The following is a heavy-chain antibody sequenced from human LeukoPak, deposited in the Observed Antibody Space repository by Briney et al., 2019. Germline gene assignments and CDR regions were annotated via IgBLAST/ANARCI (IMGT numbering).Heavy chain of an antibody. D-gene: IGHD3-22*01. CDR3: AKDGSFDSSGYYYHYFDY. Sequence: PGGSLRLSCAASGFTFSSYAMSWVRQAPGKGLEWVSAIGGSGGSTYYADSVKGRFTISRDNSKNTLYLQMNSLRAEDTAVYYCAKDGSFDSSGYYYHYFDYWGQGTLVTVSS. J-gene: IGHJ4*02. CDR2: IGGSGGST. V-gene: IGHV3-23*01. CDR1: GFTFSSYA.